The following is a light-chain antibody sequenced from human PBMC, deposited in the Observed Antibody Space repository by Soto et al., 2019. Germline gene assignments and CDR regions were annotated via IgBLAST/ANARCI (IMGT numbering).Light chain of an antibody. CDR2: GTS. CDR1: QSVGRN. J-gene: IGKJ2*01. V-gene: IGKV3-15*01. Sequence: EIVMTQSQVALSVSPGESAALSCRASQSVGRNFAWYQQRPGQAPRVLIYGTSTRATGVPARFSGSGSGTDFTLTISSLQSEDFAFYYCQQYNKWPYTFGQGTRLEIK. CDR3: QQYNKWPYT.